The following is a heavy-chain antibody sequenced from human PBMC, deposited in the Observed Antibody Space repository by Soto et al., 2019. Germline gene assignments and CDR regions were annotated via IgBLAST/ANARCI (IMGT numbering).Heavy chain of an antibody. Sequence: GGSLRLSCVASGLTVSSYYMSWVRQAPGKALEWVSVIYSGGSTYYADSVKGRFTIPRDNSKNTLYLQMTSLRAEDTAVYYCARDRDSSGEYFQHWGQGTLVTVSS. V-gene: IGHV3-53*01. CDR2: IYSGGST. CDR3: ARDRDSSGEYFQH. J-gene: IGHJ1*01. CDR1: GLTVSSYY. D-gene: IGHD3-22*01.